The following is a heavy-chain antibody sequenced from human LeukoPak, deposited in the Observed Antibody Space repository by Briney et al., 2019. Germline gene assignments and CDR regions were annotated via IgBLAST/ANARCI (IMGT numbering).Heavy chain of an antibody. V-gene: IGHV3-30-3*01. CDR1: GFTFSSYA. CDR2: ISYDGSNK. CDR3: AKDMSVAGTNDAFDI. D-gene: IGHD6-19*01. J-gene: IGHJ3*02. Sequence: PGGSLRLSCAASGFTFSSYAMHWVRQAPGKGLEWVAVISYDGSNKYYADSVKGRFTISRDNAKNSLYLQMNSLRAEDTALYYCAKDMSVAGTNDAFDIWGQGTMVTVSS.